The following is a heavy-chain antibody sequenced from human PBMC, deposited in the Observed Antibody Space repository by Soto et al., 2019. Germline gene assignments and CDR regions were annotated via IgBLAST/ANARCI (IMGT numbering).Heavy chain of an antibody. CDR2: ISGRDSST. CDR3: VKGSSAYRPYYFDY. CDR1: GFTFSSYA. J-gene: IGHJ4*02. Sequence: EVQLSESGGGLVQPGGSLRLSCAASGFTFSSYAMSWVRQAPGAGLEWVSAISGRDSSTYLAASVTGRFTISRDNSKNTLYLQMNSLRAEDMAVYYCVKGSSAYRPYYFDYWGQGPLVTVSS. V-gene: IGHV3-23*01. D-gene: IGHD3-22*01.